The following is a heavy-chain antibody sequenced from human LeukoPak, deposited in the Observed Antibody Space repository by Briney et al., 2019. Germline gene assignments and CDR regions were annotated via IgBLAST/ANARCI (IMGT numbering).Heavy chain of an antibody. V-gene: IGHV1-2*02. CDR1: GYTFTAYY. CDR2: INPNTGGA. D-gene: IGHD6-19*01. J-gene: IGHJ5*02. CDR3: AKGRVVARTKTLGYPWFDH. Sequence: ASVKVSCKASGYTFTAYYLHWVRQAPGQGLEGMGWINPNTGGAKYAQKFQGRLTMTRDTSINTVYMGLSSLRSDDTAVYFCAKGRVVARTKTLGYPWFDHWGQGTLVTVSS.